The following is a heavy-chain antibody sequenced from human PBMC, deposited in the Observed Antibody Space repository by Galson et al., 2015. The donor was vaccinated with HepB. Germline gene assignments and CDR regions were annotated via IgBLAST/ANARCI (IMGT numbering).Heavy chain of an antibody. Sequence: LSLTCTVSGGSITSGYYWAWFRQSPGKGLEWIGSFSYGYTSYNPSLRSRVIISVDTSKNQFSLNLNFVTAADTAVYYCARHKPWGHFDQRGQGTLVTVSS. CDR3: ARHKPWGHFDQ. D-gene: IGHD1-14*01. CDR2: FSYGYT. V-gene: IGHV4-39*01. CDR1: GGSITSGYY. J-gene: IGHJ4*02.